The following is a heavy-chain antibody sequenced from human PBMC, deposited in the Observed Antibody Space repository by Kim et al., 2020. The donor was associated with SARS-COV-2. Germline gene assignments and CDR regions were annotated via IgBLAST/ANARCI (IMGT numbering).Heavy chain of an antibody. CDR1: VGTFSSYA. CDR3: SVSPPHQHYDDY. V-gene: IGHV1-69*13. Sequence: SVKVSCKASVGTFSSYAISWVLQAPGQGLEWTGGIIAIFGTANYAQNFPGTGTSTADESTGTAYMERRSLRYEDTAVYYCSVSPPHQHYDDY. D-gene: IGHD2-2*01. CDR2: IIAIFGTA. J-gene: IGHJ4*03.